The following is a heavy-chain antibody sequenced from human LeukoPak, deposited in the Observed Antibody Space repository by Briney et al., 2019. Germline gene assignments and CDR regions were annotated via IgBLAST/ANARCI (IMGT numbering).Heavy chain of an antibody. J-gene: IGHJ4*02. CDR1: GFTFSFYG. CDR3: AKDLYNYYGSGSSFNF. Sequence: GGSLRLPCAASGFTFSFYGMHWVRQAPGKGLEWAAFIGYDGGNKYYADSVKGRFTISRDNSKNTLYLQMNSLRAEDTAVYYCAKDLYNYYGSGSSFNFWGQGTLVTVS. V-gene: IGHV3-30*02. CDR2: IGYDGGNK. D-gene: IGHD3-10*01.